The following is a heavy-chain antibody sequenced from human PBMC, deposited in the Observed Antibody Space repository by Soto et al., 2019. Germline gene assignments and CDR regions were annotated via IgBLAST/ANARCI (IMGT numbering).Heavy chain of an antibody. CDR3: ARDLKPTVVKPTTIQTVPYFQH. J-gene: IGHJ1*01. Sequence: ASVTVSCQASGYTFTSYYMHWVRQAPGQGLEWMGIINPSGGSTSYAQKFQGRVTMTRDTSTSTVYMELSSLRSEDTAVYYCARDLKPTVVKPTTIQTVPYFQHWGQGTLVTVSS. D-gene: IGHD3-22*01. CDR2: INPSGGST. CDR1: GYTFTSYY. V-gene: IGHV1-46*01.